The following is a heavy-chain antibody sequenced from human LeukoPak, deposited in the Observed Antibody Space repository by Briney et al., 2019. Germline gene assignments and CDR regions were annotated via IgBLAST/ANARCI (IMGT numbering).Heavy chain of an antibody. CDR2: ILGNGDSS. J-gene: IGHJ4*02. CDR3: ARDATSGWTFDY. V-gene: IGHV3-64*02. CDR1: GFTFSSYP. D-gene: IGHD6-19*01. Sequence: PGGSLRLSCTASGFTFSSYPMHWVRQAPGKGLEYFSAILGNGDSSFYADSVKGRFTISRDNSKNTLYLQMGSLRADDMAVYYCARDATSGWTFDYWGQGTQVTVSS.